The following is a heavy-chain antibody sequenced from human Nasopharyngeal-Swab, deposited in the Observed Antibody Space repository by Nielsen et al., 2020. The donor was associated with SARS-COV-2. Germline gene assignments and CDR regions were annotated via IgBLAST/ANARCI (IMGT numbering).Heavy chain of an antibody. CDR3: TRHIRNYQEGSDAFDL. D-gene: IGHD1-7*01. CDR2: IYFSGRT. Sequence: RQAPGKGLERIGYIYFSGRTHYNPPLKTRVTMSADMSGNHSSLKLSSVTAADTAVYFCTRHIRNYQEGSDAFDLWGQGTMVTVSS. V-gene: IGHV4-59*08. J-gene: IGHJ3*01.